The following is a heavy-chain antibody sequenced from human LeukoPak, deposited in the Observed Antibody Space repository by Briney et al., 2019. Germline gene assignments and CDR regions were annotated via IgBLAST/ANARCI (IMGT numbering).Heavy chain of an antibody. CDR2: ISFDGKNQ. Sequence: PGGSLRLSCAGSGFNFNNSGMHWVRQAPGKGLEWVAVISFDGKNQHYAGSVKGRFTTSRDNSKNTVYLQMNSLRPEDTAVYYCAKDLPAETKMGGFDFWGQGAPVTISS. CDR1: GFNFNNSG. CDR3: AKDLPAETKMGGFDF. D-gene: IGHD4-11*01. V-gene: IGHV3-30*18. J-gene: IGHJ4*02.